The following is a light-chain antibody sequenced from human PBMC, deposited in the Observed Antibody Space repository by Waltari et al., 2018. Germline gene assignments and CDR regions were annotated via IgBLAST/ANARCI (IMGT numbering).Light chain of an antibody. CDR2: DAS. V-gene: IGKV3-11*01. CDR3: QQRSNWPPSLT. Sequence: DILLTQSPATLSLSPGVRATLSCRASQSVSTYLAWYQQKPGQAPRLLIYDASSRATGIPARFSGSGSGTDFTLTISSLEPEDFAVYYCQQRSNWPPSLTFGGGTKVEIK. J-gene: IGKJ4*01. CDR1: QSVSTY.